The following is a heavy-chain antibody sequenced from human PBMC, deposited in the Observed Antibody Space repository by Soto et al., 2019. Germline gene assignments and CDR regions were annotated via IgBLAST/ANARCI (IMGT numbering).Heavy chain of an antibody. Sequence: ASVKVSCKASGGTFSSYAISWVRQAPGQGLEWMGGIIPIFGTANYAQKFQGRVTITADESTSTDYMELSSLGAEDTAVYYCARPSPPLLVTPNVFDIWGQGTMVTVSS. J-gene: IGHJ3*02. CDR2: IIPIFGTA. CDR3: ARPSPPLLVTPNVFDI. CDR1: GGTFSSYA. V-gene: IGHV1-69*13. D-gene: IGHD3-9*01.